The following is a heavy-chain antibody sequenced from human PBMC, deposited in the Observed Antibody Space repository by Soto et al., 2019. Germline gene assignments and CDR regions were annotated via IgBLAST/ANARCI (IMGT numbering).Heavy chain of an antibody. CDR3: ARGGAVVVPGSVDRHNWFDP. D-gene: IGHD2-2*01. CDR2: VVPILGMA. V-gene: IGHV1-69*02. CDR1: GGTFSSYS. J-gene: IGHJ5*02. Sequence: QVQLVQSGAEVKKPGSSVKVSCEASGGTFSSYSFSWVRQAPGQGLEWMGRVVPILGMANCAQKFQGRVPLTADKSTSPVYMEMRSLRSDDTAVYYCARGGAVVVPGSVDRHNWFDPWGQGTLVTVSS.